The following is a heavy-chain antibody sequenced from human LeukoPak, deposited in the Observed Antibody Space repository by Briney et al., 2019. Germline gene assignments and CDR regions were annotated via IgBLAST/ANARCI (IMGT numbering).Heavy chain of an antibody. CDR2: IWYDGSNK. Sequence: GRSLRLSCAASGFTFSSYGMHWVRQAPGKGLEWVAVIWYDGSNKYYADSVKGRFTISRDNSKNTLYLQMNSLRAEDTAVYYCARDDFWSGYRAPSRYGMDVWGQGTTVTVSS. CDR3: ARDDFWSGYRAPSRYGMDV. D-gene: IGHD3-3*01. CDR1: GFTFSSYG. V-gene: IGHV3-33*01. J-gene: IGHJ6*02.